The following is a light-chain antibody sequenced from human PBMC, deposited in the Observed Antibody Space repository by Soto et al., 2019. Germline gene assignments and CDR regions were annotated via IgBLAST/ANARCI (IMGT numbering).Light chain of an antibody. CDR2: DAS. CDR3: QPYDNLPRT. J-gene: IGKJ1*01. V-gene: IGKV1-33*01. CDR1: QDISNY. Sequence: DIQMTQSPSSLSASVGDRVTITCQASQDISNYLNWYQQKPGKAPKLLIYDASNLETGVPSRFSGSGSGTDFTFTISILQPEDIATYYCQPYDNLPRTFGQGTKVEIK.